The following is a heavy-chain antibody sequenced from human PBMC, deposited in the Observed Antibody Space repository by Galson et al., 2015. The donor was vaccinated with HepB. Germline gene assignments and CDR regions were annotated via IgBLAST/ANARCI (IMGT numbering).Heavy chain of an antibody. CDR2: ISRDGGDI. V-gene: IGHV3-43D*03. J-gene: IGHJ4*02. Sequence: SLRLSCAASGFSFDAYAMHWVRQVPGKGLEWVSLISRDGGDIFYGDSVRGRFTISRDNTKNSLYLQMTGLRAEDTALYYCARSPFHDSSGYLDFWGQGVLVTVSS. CDR3: ARSPFHDSSGYLDF. D-gene: IGHD3-22*01. CDR1: GFSFDAYA.